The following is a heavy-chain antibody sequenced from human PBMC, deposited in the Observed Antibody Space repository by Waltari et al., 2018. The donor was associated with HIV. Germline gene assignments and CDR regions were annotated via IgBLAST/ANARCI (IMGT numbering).Heavy chain of an antibody. D-gene: IGHD3-16*01. V-gene: IGHV3-33*06. J-gene: IGHJ3*02. CDR1: GFASSGFG. CDR2: IWSDGYNK. CDR3: VKERGPFNGFDI. Sequence: QVYLMESGGGVVQPGGSLQLPCAPSGFASSGFGMHWVRQAPGKGLEWVAVIWSDGYNKFYADSVRGRFTFSRDNSKYTLSLQMNSLRAEDTALYYCVKERGPFNGFDIWGQGTMVTVSS.